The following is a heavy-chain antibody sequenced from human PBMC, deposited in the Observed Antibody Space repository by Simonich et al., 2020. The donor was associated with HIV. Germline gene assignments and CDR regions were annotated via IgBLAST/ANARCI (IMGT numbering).Heavy chain of an antibody. D-gene: IGHD3-3*01. Sequence: EVQLLESGGGLVQPGGSLRLSCAASGFTFSSYAMSWVRQAPGEGLEWVSAIRGSGSSTYYADSVKGRFTISRDNSKNTLYLQMNSLRAEDTAVYYCAKDRYYNFWSGYYDYWGQGTLVTVSS. J-gene: IGHJ4*02. CDR1: GFTFSSYA. CDR3: AKDRYYNFWSGYYDY. CDR2: IRGSGSST. V-gene: IGHV3-23*01.